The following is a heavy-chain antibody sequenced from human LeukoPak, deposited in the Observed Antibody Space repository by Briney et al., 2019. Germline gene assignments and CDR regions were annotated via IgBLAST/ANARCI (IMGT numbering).Heavy chain of an antibody. Sequence: GASVKVSCKASGYTFTSYYMHWVRQAPGQGLEWMVIINHSGGSTSYAQKFEGRVTITADESTSTAYMELSSLRSEDTAVYYCARVAGGRYCSSTSCYMRGWFDPWGQGTLVTVSS. D-gene: IGHD2-2*02. CDR1: GYTFTSYY. CDR2: INHSGGST. V-gene: IGHV1-46*01. J-gene: IGHJ5*02. CDR3: ARVAGGRYCSSTSCYMRGWFDP.